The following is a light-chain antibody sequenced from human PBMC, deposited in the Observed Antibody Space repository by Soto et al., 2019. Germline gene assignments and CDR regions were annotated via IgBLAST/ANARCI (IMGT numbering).Light chain of an antibody. J-gene: IGKJ3*01. CDR1: QSVSSSY. CDR3: QQYDNLPLT. CDR2: GAS. V-gene: IGKV3-15*01. Sequence: EIVLTQSPGTLSLSPGERATLSCRASQSVSSSYLAWYQQKPGQAPRLLIYGASTRATGIPARFSGSGSGTDFTLTINSLQSEDFAVYFCQQYDNLPLTFGPGTKVDI.